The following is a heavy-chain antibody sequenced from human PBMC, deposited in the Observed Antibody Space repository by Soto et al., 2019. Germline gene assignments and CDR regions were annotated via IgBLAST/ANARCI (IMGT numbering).Heavy chain of an antibody. D-gene: IGHD3-22*01. CDR1: GGSISSFPYS. V-gene: IGHV4-39*07. J-gene: IGHJ4*02. Sequence: SETLSLTCSVSGGSISSFPYSWGWIRQPPGKGLEWIGTFHYSGRTYYSPSLESRVTISVDTSKNQFSLKVSSVTAADTAVYYCARSPTYYYDSSGYPVYYFDFWGQGTLVTVSS. CDR2: FHYSGRT. CDR3: ARSPTYYYDSSGYPVYYFDF.